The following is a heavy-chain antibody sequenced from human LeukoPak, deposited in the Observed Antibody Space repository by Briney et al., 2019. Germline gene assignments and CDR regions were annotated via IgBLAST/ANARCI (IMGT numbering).Heavy chain of an antibody. CDR2: MNPNSGNT. CDR3: ARGRYFDWLLPYYFDY. D-gene: IGHD3-9*01. J-gene: IGHJ4*02. Sequence: VASVKVSCKASGYTFTSYDINWVRQATGQGLEWMGWMNPNSGNTGYAQKFQGRVTMTRNTSISTAYMELSSLRSEDTAVYYCARGRYFDWLLPYYFDYWGQGTLVTVSS. CDR1: GYTFTSYD. V-gene: IGHV1-8*01.